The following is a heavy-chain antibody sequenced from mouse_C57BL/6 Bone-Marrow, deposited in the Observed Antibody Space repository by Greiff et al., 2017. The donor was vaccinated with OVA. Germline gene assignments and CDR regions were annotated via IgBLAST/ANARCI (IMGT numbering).Heavy chain of an antibody. Sequence: EVQLQQSGPELVKPGASVKISCKASGYSFTGYYMNWVKQSPEKSLEWIGEINPSTGGTTYNQKFKAKATLTVDKSSSTAYMQLKSLTSEDSAVYYWARSDDYDEAWFAYWGQGTLVTVSA. CDR1: GYSFTGYY. J-gene: IGHJ3*01. V-gene: IGHV1-42*01. CDR3: ARSDDYDEAWFAY. D-gene: IGHD2-4*01. CDR2: INPSTGGT.